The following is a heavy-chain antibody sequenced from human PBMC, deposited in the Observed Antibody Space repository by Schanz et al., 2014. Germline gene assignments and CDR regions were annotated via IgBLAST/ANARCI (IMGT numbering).Heavy chain of an antibody. CDR3: ARIGGSVFDD. J-gene: IGHJ4*02. Sequence: QVQLVDSGGGLVKPGGSLRLSCTASGFPFSDYFMAWIRQPPGRGLEWVSYIGNGGVTIYYADSVKGRFTISRDNSKSTLYLQMNSLRAEDAAVYYCARIGGSVFDDWGQGTLVTVSS. V-gene: IGHV3-11*01. CDR1: GFPFSDYF. CDR2: IGNGGVTI. D-gene: IGHD3-10*01.